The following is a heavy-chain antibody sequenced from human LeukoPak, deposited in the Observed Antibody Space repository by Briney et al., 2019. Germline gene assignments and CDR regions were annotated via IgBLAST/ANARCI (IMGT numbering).Heavy chain of an antibody. Sequence: GGSLRLSCAASGFTFSSYAMHWVRQAPGKGLEWVAVISYDGSNKYYADSVRGRFTISRDNSKNTLFLQMNSLRAEDTAVYYCGKDVGQGGSRVYYVDYWGQGTLVTVSS. CDR3: GKDVGQGGSRVYYVDY. D-gene: IGHD2-15*01. CDR1: GFTFSSYA. CDR2: ISYDGSNK. V-gene: IGHV3-30-3*01. J-gene: IGHJ4*02.